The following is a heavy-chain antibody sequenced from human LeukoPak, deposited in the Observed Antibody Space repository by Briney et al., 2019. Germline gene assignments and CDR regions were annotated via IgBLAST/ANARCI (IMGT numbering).Heavy chain of an antibody. CDR1: EFTFSTYG. V-gene: IGHV3-30*03. J-gene: IGHJ4*02. CDR3: AREGPMAFDC. CDR2: ISYDGSYK. D-gene: IGHD5-24*01. Sequence: GGSLRLSCAASEFTFSTYGMHWVRQAPGKGLEWVAVISYDGSYKFYADSVKGRFTISRDNSKSTLYLQMNSLRAEDTAVYYCAREGPMAFDCWGQGTLVTVSS.